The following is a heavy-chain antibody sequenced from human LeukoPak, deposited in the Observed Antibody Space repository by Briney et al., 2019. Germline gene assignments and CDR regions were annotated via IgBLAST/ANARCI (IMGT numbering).Heavy chain of an antibody. Sequence: PSETLSLTCAVYGGSFSGSYWSWTPQSPTQGLEWLGEINPGGSANYTPPLEGRVTMSVDTSKNQFSLKVHSVTPADTAVYYCAREHCSGGDCTTFDYWGHRNLLTVSS. CDR1: GGSFSGSY. CDR2: INPGGSA. D-gene: IGHD2-15*01. CDR3: AREHCSGGDCTTFDY. V-gene: IGHV4-34*01. J-gene: IGHJ4*01.